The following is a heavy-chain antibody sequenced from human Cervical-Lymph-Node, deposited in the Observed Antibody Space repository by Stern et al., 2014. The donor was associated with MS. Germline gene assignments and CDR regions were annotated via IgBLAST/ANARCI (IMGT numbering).Heavy chain of an antibody. V-gene: IGHV3-30*04. J-gene: IGHJ5*01. D-gene: IGHD2-15*01. CDR3: TRDWRYCSGGSCSVNWLDS. CDR1: GFPFTSYP. Sequence: VQLVKSGGRVVHPGGSLRLACAASGFPFTSYPMHWVRQAPGKGLEWLAYISSDGTNKYHIDSVKGRLTISRDNSKNTLFLQMRSLRAEDTAVYYCTRDWRYCSGGSCSVNWLDSWGQGTLVIVSS. CDR2: ISSDGTNK.